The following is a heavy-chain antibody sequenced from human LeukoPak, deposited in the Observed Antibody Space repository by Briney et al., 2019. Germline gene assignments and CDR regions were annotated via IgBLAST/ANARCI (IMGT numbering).Heavy chain of an antibody. CDR2: ISGSGGTT. CDR3: AKANSGSASRGFFDY. D-gene: IGHD6-25*01. CDR1: GFTFSSYG. Sequence: GGSLRLSCAAPGFTFSSYGMRWVRQAPGKGLEWVSGISGSGGTTYYADSVKGRFTISRDNSKNTLYLQMNSLRAEDTAVYYCAKANSGSASRGFFDYWGQGTLVTVSS. J-gene: IGHJ4*02. V-gene: IGHV3-23*01.